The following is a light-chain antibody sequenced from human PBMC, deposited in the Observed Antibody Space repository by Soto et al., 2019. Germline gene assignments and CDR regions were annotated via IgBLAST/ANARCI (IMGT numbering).Light chain of an antibody. Sequence: DIQMTQSPSTLSASVGDRVTFTCRASESISDWLVWYHQKPGKAPKLLIYKASRLESGVPSRFSGSASGTEFTLTITSLXXDXXXXXYCQQYSTSSISFGPGTRLXIK. J-gene: IGKJ5*01. V-gene: IGKV1-5*03. CDR3: QQYSTSSIS. CDR2: KAS. CDR1: ESISDW.